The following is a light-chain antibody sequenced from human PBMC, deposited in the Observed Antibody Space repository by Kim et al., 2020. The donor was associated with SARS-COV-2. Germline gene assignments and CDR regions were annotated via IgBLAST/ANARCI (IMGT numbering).Light chain of an antibody. V-gene: IGLV6-57*03. J-gene: IGLJ2*01. CDR2: EDS. CDR1: SGNIADNY. CDR3: QSYDISNVI. Sequence: GNTVTLSCTRTSGNIADNYVQWYQQRPGSAPTIVIYEDSERPSGVPDRFSGSIDTSSSSASLPISGLKTEDEADYYCQSYDISNVIFGGGTQLTVL.